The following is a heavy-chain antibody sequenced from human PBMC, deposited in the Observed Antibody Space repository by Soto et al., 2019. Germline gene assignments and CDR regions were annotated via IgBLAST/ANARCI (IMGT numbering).Heavy chain of an antibody. V-gene: IGHV3-30-3*01. Sequence: QVQLVESGGGVVQPGRSLRLSCAASGFTFSSYAMHWVRQAPGEGLEWVAVISYDGSNKYYAGSVRGRFTISRDNSKNTLYLQMNSLRAEDTAVYYCARDQSLVSSNMPTSAYYFDYWGQGILVTVSS. J-gene: IGHJ4*02. D-gene: IGHD1-1*01. CDR1: GFTFSSYA. CDR2: ISYDGSNK. CDR3: ARDQSLVSSNMPTSAYYFDY.